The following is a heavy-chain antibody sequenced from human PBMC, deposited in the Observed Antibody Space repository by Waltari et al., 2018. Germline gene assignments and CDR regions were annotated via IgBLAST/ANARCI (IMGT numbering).Heavy chain of an antibody. V-gene: IGHV4-34*01. CDR1: GGSLSGDY. CDR2: INDSGNT. J-gene: IGHJ4*02. D-gene: IGHD3-10*01. CDR3: ARGRRALWFGELLADY. Sequence: QVQLQQWGAGLLKPSETLSLTCAAYGGSLSGDYWSLNRPHPGKGLEWNWEINDSGNTNSNPSLKSRVTISVDTSKNQFSLKLSSVTAADTAVYYCARGRRALWFGELLADYWGQGTLVTVSS.